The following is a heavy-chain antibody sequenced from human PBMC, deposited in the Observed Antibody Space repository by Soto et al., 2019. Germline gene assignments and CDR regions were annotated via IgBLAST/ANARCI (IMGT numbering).Heavy chain of an antibody. CDR3: ARDENTWGYYYYGMDV. Sequence: XSVKLSSDASGNTFTSYGIIWVRQATGQGLEWMGWISAYNGNTNYAQKLQGRVTTTTDTSTSTAYMELRSLRSDDTAVYYCARDENTWGYYYYGMDVWGQVTTVTVS. D-gene: IGHD3-16*01. CDR2: ISAYNGNT. CDR1: GNTFTSYG. V-gene: IGHV1-18*04. J-gene: IGHJ6*02.